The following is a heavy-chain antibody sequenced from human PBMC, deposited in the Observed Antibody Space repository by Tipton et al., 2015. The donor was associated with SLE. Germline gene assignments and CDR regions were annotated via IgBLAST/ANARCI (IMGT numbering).Heavy chain of an antibody. D-gene: IGHD2-15*01. CDR2: VSYSGRS. J-gene: IGHJ6*02. V-gene: IGHV4-61*05. CDR3: ARGGCSGRSCYPYYYGMDV. CDR1: GGSISSSSHY. Sequence: TLSLTCTVSGGSISSSSHYWGWIRQSPGKGLEWIGYVSYSGRSLYDPSLRSRVTMSLDTSKNQFSLRLSSVTAADTAVYYCARGGCSGRSCYPYYYGMDVWGPGTTVTVSS.